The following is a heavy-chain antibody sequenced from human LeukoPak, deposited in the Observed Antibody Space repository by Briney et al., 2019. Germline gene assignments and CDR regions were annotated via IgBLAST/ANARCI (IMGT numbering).Heavy chain of an antibody. CDR3: ATFSSSSLGY. J-gene: IGHJ4*02. CDR2: INPNSGNT. Sequence: ASVKGSCKASGYTFTSYDINWVRQATGQGLEWMGWINPNSGNTGYAQKFQGRITMTRNTSISAAYMELSSLRSEDTAVYYCATFSSSSLGYWGQGTLVTVSS. CDR1: GYTFTSYD. D-gene: IGHD6-6*01. V-gene: IGHV1-8*01.